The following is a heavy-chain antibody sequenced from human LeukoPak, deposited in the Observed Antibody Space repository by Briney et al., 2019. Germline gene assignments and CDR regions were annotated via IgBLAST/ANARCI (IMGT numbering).Heavy chain of an antibody. D-gene: IGHD2-21*02. Sequence: ALVKVSCKASGGTFSNYAISWVRQAPGQGLEWMGGIIPIFGRANYAQKFQGRVSITADESTSTADMERSSLRSEDTAVYYCARAPSVVVTASPWLGWFDPWGQGTLVTVSS. J-gene: IGHJ5*02. CDR1: GGTFSNYA. V-gene: IGHV1-69*13. CDR2: IIPIFGRA. CDR3: ARAPSVVVTASPWLGWFDP.